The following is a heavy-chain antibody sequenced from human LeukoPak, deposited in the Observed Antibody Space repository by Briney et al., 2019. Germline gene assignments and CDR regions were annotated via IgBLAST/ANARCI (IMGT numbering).Heavy chain of an antibody. CDR1: GGTFSSYA. CDR3: ARGILDATYYYYYYMDV. V-gene: IGHV1-18*01. Sequence: ASVKVSCKASGGTFSSYAISWVRQAPGQGLEWMGWITAYNGNTKYAQKLQGRVTMTTDTSTSTAYMELRSLISDDTAVFYCARGILDATYYYYYYMDVWGKGTTVTVSS. J-gene: IGHJ6*03. CDR2: ITAYNGNT. D-gene: IGHD1-1*01.